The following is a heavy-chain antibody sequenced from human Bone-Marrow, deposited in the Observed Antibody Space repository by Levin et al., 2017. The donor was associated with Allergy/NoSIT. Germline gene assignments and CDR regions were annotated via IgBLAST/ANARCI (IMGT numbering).Heavy chain of an antibody. CDR2: ISSSSSYI. CDR3: ARGGDYDILTGYWGGGAAFDS. Sequence: GGSLRLSCAASGFTFSSYSMNWVRQAPGKGLEWVSSISSSSSYIYYADSVKGRFTISRDNAKNSLYLQMNSLRAEDTAVYYCARGGDYDILTGYWGGGAAFDSWGQGTMVTVSS. D-gene: IGHD3-9*01. V-gene: IGHV3-21*01. CDR1: GFTFSSYS. J-gene: IGHJ3*02.